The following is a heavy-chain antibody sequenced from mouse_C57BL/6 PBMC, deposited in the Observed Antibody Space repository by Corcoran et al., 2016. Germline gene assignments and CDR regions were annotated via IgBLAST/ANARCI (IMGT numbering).Heavy chain of an antibody. CDR1: GYAFSSYW. V-gene: IGHV1-80*01. D-gene: IGHD1-1*01. J-gene: IGHJ2*01. CDR2: IYPGDGDT. CDR3: ARSAYYYGSGFDY. Sequence: QVQLQQSGAELVKPGASVKISCKASGYAFSSYWMNWVKQRPGKGLEWIGQIYPGDGDTNYNGKFKGKATLTADKSSSTAYMQLSSLTSEDSAVYFWARSAYYYGSGFDYWGQGTTLTVSS.